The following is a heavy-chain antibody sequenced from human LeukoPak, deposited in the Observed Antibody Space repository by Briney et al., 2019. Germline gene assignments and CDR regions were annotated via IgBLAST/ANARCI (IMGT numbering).Heavy chain of an antibody. CDR3: ARDPSLTTVTTRAVGNDY. V-gene: IGHV1-2*06. D-gene: IGHD4-17*01. CDR1: GYTFTGYY. CDR2: INPNSGGT. Sequence: GASVKVSCKASGYTFTGYYMHWVRQAPGQGLEWMGRINPNSGGTNYAQKFQGRVTMTRDTSISTAYTELSRLRSDDTAVYYCARDPSLTTVTTRAVGNDYWGQGTLVTVSS. J-gene: IGHJ4*02.